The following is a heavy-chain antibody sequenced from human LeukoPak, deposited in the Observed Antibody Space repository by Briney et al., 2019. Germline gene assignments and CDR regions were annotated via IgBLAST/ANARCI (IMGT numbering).Heavy chain of an antibody. CDR2: ISGSGGST. J-gene: IGHJ1*01. D-gene: IGHD2-2*02. CDR3: ARYDCSSTSCYKPEYFQH. V-gene: IGHV3-23*01. Sequence: GGSLRLSCAASGFTFSSYAMSWVRQAPGKGLEWVSAISGSGGSTYYADSVKGRFTISRDNSKNTLYLQMNSLRAEDTAVYYCARYDCSSTSCYKPEYFQHWGQGTLVTVSS. CDR1: GFTFSSYA.